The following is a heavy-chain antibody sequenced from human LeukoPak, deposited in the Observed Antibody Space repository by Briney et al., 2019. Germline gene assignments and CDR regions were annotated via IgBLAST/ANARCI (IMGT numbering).Heavy chain of an antibody. Sequence: PGGFLRLSCAASGFTFSSYSMNWVRQAPGKGLEWVSSISSSSSYIYYADSVKGRFTISRDNAKNSLYLQMNSLRAEDTAVYYCARDKYYYDSRMDYWGQGTLVTVSS. CDR3: ARDKYYYDSRMDY. J-gene: IGHJ4*02. V-gene: IGHV3-21*01. CDR1: GFTFSSYS. D-gene: IGHD3-22*01. CDR2: ISSSSSYI.